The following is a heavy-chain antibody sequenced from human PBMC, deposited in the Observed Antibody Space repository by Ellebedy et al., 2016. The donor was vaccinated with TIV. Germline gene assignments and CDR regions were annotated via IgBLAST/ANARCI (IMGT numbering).Heavy chain of an antibody. D-gene: IGHD6-19*01. CDR1: GFTFSSYA. CDR2: ISGSGDRT. Sequence: GESLKISCAASGFTFSSYAMTWVRQDPGKGLEWVSSISGSGDRTYYTDSVKGRFTISGDNAKNSLYLQMNSLRAEDTAVYYCARRVAGKASFDYWGQGTLVTVSS. V-gene: IGHV3-48*03. CDR3: ARRVAGKASFDY. J-gene: IGHJ4*02.